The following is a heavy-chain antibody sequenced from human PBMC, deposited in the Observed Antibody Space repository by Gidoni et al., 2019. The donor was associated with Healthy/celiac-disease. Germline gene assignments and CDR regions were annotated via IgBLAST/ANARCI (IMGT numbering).Heavy chain of an antibody. CDR1: GGSFSGYY. CDR2: INHSGST. Sequence: QVQLQQWGAGLLKPSETLPLTCAVYGGSFSGYYWSWIRQPPGKGLEWIGIINHSGSTNYHPSLKSRVTISVDTSKNQFSLKLSSVTAADTAVYYCARGRLRGQQLAPTFDYWGQGTLVTVSS. D-gene: IGHD6-13*01. CDR3: ARGRLRGQQLAPTFDY. J-gene: IGHJ4*02. V-gene: IGHV4-34*01.